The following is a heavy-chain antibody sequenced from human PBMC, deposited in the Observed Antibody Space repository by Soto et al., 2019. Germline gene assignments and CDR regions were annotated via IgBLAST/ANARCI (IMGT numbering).Heavy chain of an antibody. J-gene: IGHJ4*02. D-gene: IGHD5-12*01. CDR3: AGGWLGLDY. V-gene: IGHV3-30-3*01. CDR2: ISYDGSNK. Sequence: GGSLRLSCAASGFTFSSYAMHWVRQAPGKGLEWVAVISYDGSNKYYADSVKGRFTISRDNSKNTLYLQMNSLRAEDTAVYYCAGGWLGLDYWGQGTLVTVSS. CDR1: GFTFSSYA.